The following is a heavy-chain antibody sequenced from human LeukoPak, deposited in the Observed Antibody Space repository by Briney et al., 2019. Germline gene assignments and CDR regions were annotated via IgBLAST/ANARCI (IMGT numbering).Heavy chain of an antibody. Sequence: ASMKVSCKASGYTFTGYYMHWVRQAPGQGLEWMGWINPNSGGTNYAQKFQGRVTMTRDTSISTAYMELSRLRSDDTAVYYCARETSQKGAHYMDVWGKGTTVTISS. CDR2: INPNSGGT. J-gene: IGHJ6*03. D-gene: IGHD3-16*01. V-gene: IGHV1-2*02. CDR3: ARETSQKGAHYMDV. CDR1: GYTFTGYY.